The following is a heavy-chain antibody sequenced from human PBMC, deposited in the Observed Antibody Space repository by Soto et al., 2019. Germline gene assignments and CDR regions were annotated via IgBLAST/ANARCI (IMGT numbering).Heavy chain of an antibody. Sequence: GGSLRLSCAASGFTFSTYAMSWVRQAPGKGLEWVSAISDSGGRTYYLDSVKGRFTISRDNSKNTLYLQINSLRVEDTAVYFCAKELVNSGWTYFDYWGQGTLVTVSS. J-gene: IGHJ4*02. CDR3: AKELVNSGWTYFDY. D-gene: IGHD6-19*01. CDR2: ISDSGGRT. CDR1: GFTFSTYA. V-gene: IGHV3-23*01.